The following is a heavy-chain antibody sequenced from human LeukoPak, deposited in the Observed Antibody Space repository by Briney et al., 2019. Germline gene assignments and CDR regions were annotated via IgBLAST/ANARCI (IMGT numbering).Heavy chain of an antibody. Sequence: SETLSLTCTVSGYSISSGYYWSWIRQPPGKGLEWIGEINHSGSTNYNPSLKSRVTISVDTSKNQFSLKLSSVTAADTAVYYCARGSYRSPYYYYYYMDVWGKGTTVTISS. CDR3: ARGSYRSPYYYYYYMDV. CDR1: GYSISSGYY. J-gene: IGHJ6*03. V-gene: IGHV4-38-2*02. D-gene: IGHD3-16*02. CDR2: INHSGST.